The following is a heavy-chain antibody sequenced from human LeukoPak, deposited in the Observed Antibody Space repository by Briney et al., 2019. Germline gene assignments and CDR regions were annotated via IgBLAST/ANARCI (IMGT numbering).Heavy chain of an antibody. CDR1: GYTFTSYD. Sequence: ASVKVSCKASGYTFTSYDINWVRQATGQGLEWMGWMNPNSGNTGYAQKFQGRVTMTRNTSISTAYMELSSLRSEDTAVYYCARGHRVRGIVSSFYYYYGMDVWGQGTTVTVSS. CDR2: MNPNSGNT. J-gene: IGHJ6*02. V-gene: IGHV1-8*01. D-gene: IGHD3-10*01. CDR3: ARGHRVRGIVSSFYYYYGMDV.